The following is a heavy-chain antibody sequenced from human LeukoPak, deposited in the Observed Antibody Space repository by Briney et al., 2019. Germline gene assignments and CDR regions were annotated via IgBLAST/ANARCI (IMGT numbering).Heavy chain of an antibody. D-gene: IGHD6-13*01. Sequence: GGSLRLSCAASGFTFSSYTMNWVRQAPGKGLEWVSSITTTSSYIYYADSVKGRFTISRDNAKSSLFLQINSLRAEDTGVYYCASDSSSSPAYYHYYMDAWGKGTTVTVSS. V-gene: IGHV3-21*01. CDR3: ASDSSSSPAYYHYYMDA. J-gene: IGHJ6*03. CDR1: GFTFSSYT. CDR2: ITTTSSYI.